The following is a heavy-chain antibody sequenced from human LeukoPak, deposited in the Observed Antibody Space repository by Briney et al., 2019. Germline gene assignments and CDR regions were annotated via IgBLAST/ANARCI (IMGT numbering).Heavy chain of an antibody. J-gene: IGHJ4*02. CDR3: ARVQSLLWFGESIYFDY. Sequence: SETLSLTCTVSGGSISRYYWSWIRQPPGKGLEWIGYIYYSGSTNYNPSLKSRVTISVDTSKNQFSLKLSSVTAADTAVYYCARVQSLLWFGESIYFDYWGQGTLVTVSS. CDR1: GGSISRYY. CDR2: IYYSGST. V-gene: IGHV4-59*01. D-gene: IGHD3-10*01.